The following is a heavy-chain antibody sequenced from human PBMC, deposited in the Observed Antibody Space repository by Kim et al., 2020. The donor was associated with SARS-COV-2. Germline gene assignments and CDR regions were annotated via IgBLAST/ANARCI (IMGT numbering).Heavy chain of an antibody. V-gene: IGHV1-24*01. CDR3: ATAPDSRL. Sequence: ASVKVSCKVSGYTLTELSIHWVRQAPGKGLEWMGGFAPEEGETIYAQEFQGRVSMTEDTSTDTAYMDLSRLTPEDTAVSYCATAPDSRLWGQGTLVTVSS. CDR2: FAPEEGET. J-gene: IGHJ4*02. CDR1: GYTLTELS.